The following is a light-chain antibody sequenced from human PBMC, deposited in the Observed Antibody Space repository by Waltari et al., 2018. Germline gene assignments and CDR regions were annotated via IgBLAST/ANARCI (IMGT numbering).Light chain of an antibody. CDR3: QQSYSTPLT. CDR2: AAS. Sequence: DIQMTQSPSSLSASVGDRVTITCRASQSISSYLNWYQQNPGKAPRLLIYAASILQSGVPSRFSGSGSGTDFTLTISSLQPEDFATYYCQQSYSTPLTFGGGTKVEIK. V-gene: IGKV1-39*01. CDR1: QSISSY. J-gene: IGKJ4*01.